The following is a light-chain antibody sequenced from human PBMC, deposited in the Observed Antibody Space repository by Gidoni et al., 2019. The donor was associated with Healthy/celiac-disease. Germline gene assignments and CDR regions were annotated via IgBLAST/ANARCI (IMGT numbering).Light chain of an antibody. Sequence: QSVLTQPTSASGTPGQRVTISCSVSSSTIGSNTVNWYQQLPGTAPKLLIYRNNQRPSGVPDRFSGSKSGTSASLAISGLQSEDEADYYFAAWDDSLNGPVFGGGTKLTVL. CDR3: AAWDDSLNGPV. CDR1: SSTIGSNT. V-gene: IGLV1-44*01. J-gene: IGLJ2*01. CDR2: RNN.